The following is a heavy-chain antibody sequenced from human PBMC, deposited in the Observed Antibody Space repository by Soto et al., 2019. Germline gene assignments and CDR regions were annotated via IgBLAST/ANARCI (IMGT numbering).Heavy chain of an antibody. CDR2: IYWDDDK. CDR3: AHHGYYSYGLDV. Sequence: QITLKESGPTLVKPTQTLTLTCTFSGFSLSTSGVGVGWIRQPPGKALEWLALIYWDDDKRYSPSLKSGITICKDTSKNQVVLTMTNMDLVDTATYYCAHHGYYSYGLDVWGQGTTVTVSS. J-gene: IGHJ6*02. V-gene: IGHV2-5*02. CDR1: GFSLSTSGVG.